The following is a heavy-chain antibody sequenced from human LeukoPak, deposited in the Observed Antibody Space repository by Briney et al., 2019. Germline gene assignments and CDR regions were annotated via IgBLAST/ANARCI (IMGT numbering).Heavy chain of an antibody. CDR2: INPSGGST. Sequence: EASVKVSCKASGYNFTSYYMHWVRQAPGQGLEWMGIINPSGGSTSYAQKFQGRVTMTRDTSTSTVYMELSSLRSEDTAVYYCARAQLWLGWFDPWGQGTLVTVSS. CDR3: ARAQLWLGWFDP. J-gene: IGHJ5*02. V-gene: IGHV1-46*01. D-gene: IGHD5-18*01. CDR1: GYNFTSYY.